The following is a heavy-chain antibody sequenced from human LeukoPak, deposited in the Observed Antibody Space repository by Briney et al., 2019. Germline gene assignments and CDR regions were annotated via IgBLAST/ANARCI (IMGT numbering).Heavy chain of an antibody. Sequence: GSVNVSYKASGYTSTGYYMHWVRQAPGPGQGWMGRINPNSGGINYANKFQGRGTMTRVTSISPAYLVLSRLEPCATAVYYCAREGLRITGTANNRGGCGYWGQGTLVTVSS. V-gene: IGHV1-2*06. J-gene: IGHJ4*02. CDR1: GYTSTGYY. CDR3: AREGLRITGTANNRGGCGY. D-gene: IGHD1-20*01. CDR2: INPNSGGI.